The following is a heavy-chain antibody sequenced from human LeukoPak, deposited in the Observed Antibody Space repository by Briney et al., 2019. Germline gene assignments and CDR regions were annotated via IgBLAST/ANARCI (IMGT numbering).Heavy chain of an antibody. V-gene: IGHV4-59*01. Sequence: PSETLSLTCTVSGGSISSYYWSWIRQPPGKGLEWIGYIYYSGSTNYNPSLKSRVTISVDTSKNQFSLKLSSVTAADTAVYYCARDRRAGATPYYFDYWGQGTLVTVSS. D-gene: IGHD1-26*01. J-gene: IGHJ4*02. CDR1: GGSISSYY. CDR2: IYYSGST. CDR3: ARDRRAGATPYYFDY.